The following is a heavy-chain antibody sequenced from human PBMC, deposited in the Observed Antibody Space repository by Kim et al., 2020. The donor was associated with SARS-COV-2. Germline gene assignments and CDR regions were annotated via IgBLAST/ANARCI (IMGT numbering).Heavy chain of an antibody. Sequence: GALRLSCAASGFTFSSYAMSWVRQAPGKGLEWVSVIYSGGSSTYYADSVKCRFTISRDNSKNTLYLQMNSLRAEDTAVYYCAKEPNSGWWSRGYFDYWGQGTLVTVSS. CDR1: GFTFSSYA. D-gene: IGHD6-19*01. V-gene: IGHV3-23*03. CDR2: IYSGGSST. J-gene: IGHJ4*02. CDR3: AKEPNSGWWSRGYFDY.